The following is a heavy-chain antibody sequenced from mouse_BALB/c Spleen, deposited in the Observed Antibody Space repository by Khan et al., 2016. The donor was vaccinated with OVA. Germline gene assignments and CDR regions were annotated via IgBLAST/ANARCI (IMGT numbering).Heavy chain of an antibody. CDR1: GFTFSNYA. Sequence: EVELVESGGGLVKPGGSLKLSCAASGFTFSNYAMSWVRQTPEKRLEWVASISSGGSTYYPDSVKGRFTISRDNARNILYLQMSSLRSEDTAMYYCARDYWFTYWGQGTLVTVYA. V-gene: IGHV5-6-5*01. CDR2: ISSGGST. CDR3: ARDYWFTY. J-gene: IGHJ3*01.